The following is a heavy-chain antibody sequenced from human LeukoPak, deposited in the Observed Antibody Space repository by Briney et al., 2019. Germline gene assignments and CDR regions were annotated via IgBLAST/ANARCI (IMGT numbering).Heavy chain of an antibody. D-gene: IGHD3-3*01. CDR2: ISGSGGST. CDR1: GFTFSSYA. CDR3: AKAYDFWSGPRGYFDY. J-gene: IGHJ4*02. V-gene: IGHV3-23*01. Sequence: PGGSLRLSCAASGFTFSSYAMSWVRQAPGKGLEWVSAISGSGGSTYYADSVKGRFTISRDNSKNTLYLQMNSLRAHDTAVYYCAKAYDFWSGPRGYFDYWGQGTLVTVSS.